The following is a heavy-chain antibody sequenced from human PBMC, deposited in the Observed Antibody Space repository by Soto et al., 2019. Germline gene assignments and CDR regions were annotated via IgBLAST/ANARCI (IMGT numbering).Heavy chain of an antibody. CDR3: AAARGMDDFWSGYCGMDV. D-gene: IGHD3-3*01. V-gene: IGHV1-58*01. CDR1: GFTFTSSA. CDR2: IVVGSGNT. J-gene: IGHJ6*02. Sequence: QMQLVQSGPEVKKPGTSVQVSCKASGFTFTSSAVQWVRQARGQRPEWIGWIVVGSGNTNYAQMFQERVTITRDMSISTAYMELSSLRSEDTAIYYCAAARGMDDFWSGYCGMDVWGQGTTVTVSS.